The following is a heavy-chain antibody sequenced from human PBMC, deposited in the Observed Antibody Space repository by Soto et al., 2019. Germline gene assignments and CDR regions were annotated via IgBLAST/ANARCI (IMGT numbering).Heavy chain of an antibody. CDR3: AKDPNLVVVVAATYDY. J-gene: IGHJ4*02. Sequence: GGSLRLSCAASGFTFSSYAMSWVRQAPEKGLEWVSAISGSGGSTYYADSVKGRFTISRDNSKNTLYLQMNSLRAEDTAVYYCAKDPNLVVVVAATYDYWGQGTLVTVSS. CDR1: GFTFSSYA. CDR2: ISGSGGST. V-gene: IGHV3-23*01. D-gene: IGHD2-15*01.